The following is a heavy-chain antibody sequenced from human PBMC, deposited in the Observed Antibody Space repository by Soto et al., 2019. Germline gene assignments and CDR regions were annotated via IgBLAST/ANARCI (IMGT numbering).Heavy chain of an antibody. J-gene: IGHJ3*02. CDR3: ARAFHDYIWGSYPHDAFDI. V-gene: IGHV1-2*04. Sequence: ASVKVSCKACGYRFTGYYMHWVRQAPGQGLEWMGWINPNSGGTNYAQKFQGWVTMTRDTSISTAYMELSRLRSDDTAVCYCARAFHDYIWGSYPHDAFDIWGQGTMVTVSS. CDR2: INPNSGGT. CDR1: GYRFTGYY. D-gene: IGHD3-16*02.